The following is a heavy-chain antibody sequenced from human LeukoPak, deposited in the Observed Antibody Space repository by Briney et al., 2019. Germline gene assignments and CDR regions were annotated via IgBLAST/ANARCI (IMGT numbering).Heavy chain of an antibody. V-gene: IGHV4-39*07. CDR2: IYYSGST. CDR3: ARARVVVTPPYSYYYYGMDV. Sequence: SETLSLTCTVSGGSISSSSYYWGWIRQPPGKGLEWIGSIYYSGSTYYNPSLKSRVTISVDTSKNQFSLKLSSVTAADTAVYYCARARVVVTPPYSYYYYGMDVWGQGTTVTVSS. CDR1: GGSISSSSYY. D-gene: IGHD2-21*02. J-gene: IGHJ6*02.